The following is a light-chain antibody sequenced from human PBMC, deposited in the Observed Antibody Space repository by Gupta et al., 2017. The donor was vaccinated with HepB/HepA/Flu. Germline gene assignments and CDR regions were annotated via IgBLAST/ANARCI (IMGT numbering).Light chain of an antibody. J-gene: IGLJ2*01. CDR1: RNDFGAFNY. CDR3: SSLTNTTTLVV. V-gene: IGLV2-14*03. CDR2: DVS. Sequence: SALTQPASVSGSPGPSITISCTATRNDFGAFNYVYWYQQHPGKAPKLFISDVSNRPSGVSDRFSGSKSGNTATLTIAGLQAEDEADYYCSSLTNTTTLVVFGGGTRLTVL.